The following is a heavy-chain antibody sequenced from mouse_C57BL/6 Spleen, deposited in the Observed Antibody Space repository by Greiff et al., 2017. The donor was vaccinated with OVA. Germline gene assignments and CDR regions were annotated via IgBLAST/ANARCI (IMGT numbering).Heavy chain of an antibody. Sequence: EVKLVESGGGLVKPGGSLKLSCAASGFTFSSYAMSWVRQTPEKRLEWVATISDGGSYTYYPDNVKGRFTISRDNAKNNLYLQMSHLKSEDTAMYYCARDLGFYDGYYEYFDGWGTGTTVTVSS. J-gene: IGHJ1*03. CDR3: ARDLGFYDGYYEYFDG. D-gene: IGHD2-3*01. V-gene: IGHV5-4*01. CDR1: GFTFSSYA. CDR2: ISDGGSYT.